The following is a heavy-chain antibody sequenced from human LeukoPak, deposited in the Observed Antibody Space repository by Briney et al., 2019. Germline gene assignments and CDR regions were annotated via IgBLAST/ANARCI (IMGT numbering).Heavy chain of an antibody. V-gene: IGHV3-30-3*01. CDR3: ARGPGYYDFWSGPTGFDP. CDR2: ISYDGSNK. Sequence: GGSLRLSCAASGFTFSSYAMHWVRQAPGKGLEWVAVISYDGSNKYYADSVKGRFTISRDNSENTLYLQMNSLRAEDTAVYYCARGPGYYDFWSGPTGFDPWGQGTLVTVSS. J-gene: IGHJ5*02. CDR1: GFTFSSYA. D-gene: IGHD3-3*01.